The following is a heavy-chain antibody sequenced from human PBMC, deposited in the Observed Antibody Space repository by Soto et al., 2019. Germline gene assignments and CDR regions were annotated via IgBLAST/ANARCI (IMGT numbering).Heavy chain of an antibody. CDR1: GGSIGGYN. V-gene: IGHV4-59*08. CDR3: VSQRIGPQHGLVDI. D-gene: IGHD2-15*01. CDR2: VYATGGS. Sequence: QVQLQESGPGLVKPSETLSLTCTVSGGSIGGYNCAWIRPTPGQSLGWVGFVYATGGSRYNPSLKDRVPLSIDTSKSQISLQMRSVTAADTAVYYCVSQRIGPQHGLVDIWGRGTTVTVSS. J-gene: IGHJ6*02.